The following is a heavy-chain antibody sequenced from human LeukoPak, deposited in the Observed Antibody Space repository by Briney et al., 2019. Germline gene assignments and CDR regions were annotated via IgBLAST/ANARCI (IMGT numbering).Heavy chain of an antibody. CDR3: AVSRQLALYDY. Sequence: SVKVSCKASVGTFSSYAISWVRHAPGQRLEGRGGIITIFGTANYAQKFQGRVTITSDEYTSTAYMELRSLRSEDKAVYYCAVSRQLALYDYLWQGTLVAVFS. CDR2: IITIFGTA. V-gene: IGHV1-69*01. D-gene: IGHD6-6*01. CDR1: VGTFSSYA. J-gene: IGHJ4*02.